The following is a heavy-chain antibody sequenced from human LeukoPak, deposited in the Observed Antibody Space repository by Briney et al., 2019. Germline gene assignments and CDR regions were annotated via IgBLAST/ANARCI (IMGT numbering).Heavy chain of an antibody. CDR1: GFTFSSYS. CDR3: ARDFWSLVVVTATSTYFDY. V-gene: IGHV3-21*01. CDR2: ISSSSSYI. J-gene: IGHJ4*02. D-gene: IGHD2-21*02. Sequence: GGSLRLSCAASGFTFSSYSMNWVRQAPGKGLEWVSSISSSSSYIYYADSVKGRFTISRDNAKNSLYLQMNSLRAKDTAVYYCARDFWSLVVVTATSTYFDYWGQGTLVTVSS.